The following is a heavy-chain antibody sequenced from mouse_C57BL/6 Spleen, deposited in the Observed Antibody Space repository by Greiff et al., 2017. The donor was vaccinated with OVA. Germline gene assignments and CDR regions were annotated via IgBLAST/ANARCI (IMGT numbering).Heavy chain of an antibody. V-gene: IGHV1-39*01. Sequence: VQLKQSGPELVKPGASVKISCKASGYSFTDYNMNWVKQSNGKSLEWIGVINPNYGTTSYNQKFKGKATLTVDQSSSTAYMQLNSLTSEDAAVYYGARPPSYDYDVAWFAYWGQGTLVTVSA. CDR1: GYSFTDYN. CDR2: INPNYGTT. D-gene: IGHD2-4*01. J-gene: IGHJ3*01. CDR3: ARPPSYDYDVAWFAY.